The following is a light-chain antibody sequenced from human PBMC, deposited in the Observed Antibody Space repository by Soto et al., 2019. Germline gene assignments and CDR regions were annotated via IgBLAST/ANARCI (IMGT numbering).Light chain of an antibody. V-gene: IGLV2-14*03. J-gene: IGLJ2*01. Sequence: QSALTQPASVSGSPGQSITISCTETSSDVGGYNSVSWYQQHPGKAPKLMIFDVSNRPSGVSNRFSGSKSGNTASLTISGLQAEDEADYYCSSYTSKTTLVFGGGTKVTVL. CDR3: SSYTSKTTLV. CDR2: DVS. CDR1: SSDVGGYNS.